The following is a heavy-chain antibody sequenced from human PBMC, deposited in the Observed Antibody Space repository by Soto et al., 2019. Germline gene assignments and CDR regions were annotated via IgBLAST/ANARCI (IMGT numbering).Heavy chain of an antibody. J-gene: IGHJ4*02. V-gene: IGHV3-23*01. CDR2: ISGGGDTT. D-gene: IGHD3-10*01. Sequence: EVQLLESGGGLVQPGGSLRLSCAASGFTINTYAMTWVRQAPGKGLEWVSAISGGGDTTSYADSVKGRFPVSRDGSKNTLYLQMSSLRAEDTALYYCAKGRGGSGSLTPRVDFWGQGTLVTVSS. CDR3: AKGRGGSGSLTPRVDF. CDR1: GFTINTYA.